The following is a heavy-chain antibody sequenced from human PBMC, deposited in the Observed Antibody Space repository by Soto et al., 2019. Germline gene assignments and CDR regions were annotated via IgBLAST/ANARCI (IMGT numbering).Heavy chain of an antibody. CDR1: GGTFSSYA. CDR2: IIPIFGTA. V-gene: IGHV1-69*01. J-gene: IGHJ6*02. D-gene: IGHD4-4*01. Sequence: QVQLVQSGAEVKKPGSSVKVSCNASGGTFSSYAISWVRQAPGQGLEWMGGIIPIFGTANYAQKFQGRVTITADESTSTAYMELSSLRSEDTAVYYCARDLPLPTPTVTTDGMDVWGQGTTVTVSS. CDR3: ARDLPLPTPTVTTDGMDV.